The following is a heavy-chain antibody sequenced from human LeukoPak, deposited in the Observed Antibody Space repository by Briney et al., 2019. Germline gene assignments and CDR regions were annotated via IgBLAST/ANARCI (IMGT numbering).Heavy chain of an antibody. J-gene: IGHJ4*02. V-gene: IGHV4-34*01. CDR2: INHSGST. CDR3: ARGLVGATFHFDY. CDR1: GGSFSGYY. Sequence: KPSETLSLTCAVYGGSFSGYYWSWIRQPPGKGLEWIGEINHSGSTNYNPSLKSRVTISVDTSKNQFSLKLSSVTAADTAVYYCARGLVGATFHFDYWAREPWSPSPQ. D-gene: IGHD1-26*01.